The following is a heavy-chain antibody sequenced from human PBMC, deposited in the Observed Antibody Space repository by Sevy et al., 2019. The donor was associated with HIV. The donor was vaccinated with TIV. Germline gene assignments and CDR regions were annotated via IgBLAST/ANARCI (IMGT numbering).Heavy chain of an antibody. CDR1: GYSISSGYY. D-gene: IGHD4-17*01. V-gene: IGHV4-38-2*01. Sequence: SETLSLTCAVSGYSISSGYYWGWIRQPPGRGLEWIGSLYHSGSTYYNPSLKSRVTISVDTSKNQFSLKLSTVTAADTAVYYCARVIYGDYAAPEGWGQGTLGTVSS. CDR3: ARVIYGDYAAPEG. CDR2: LYHSGST. J-gene: IGHJ4*02.